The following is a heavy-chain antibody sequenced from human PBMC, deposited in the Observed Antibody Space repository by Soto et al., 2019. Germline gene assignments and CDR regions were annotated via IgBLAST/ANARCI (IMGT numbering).Heavy chain of an antibody. D-gene: IGHD1-26*01. CDR1: GFTFSTFW. Sequence: EVHLVESGGDLVQPGGSLRLSCAASGFTFSTFWMSWVRQAPGKGPEWVANIKEDGTEKYYVDSVKGRFSISRDNAKNSLYLEMNSLGAEDTALYYCARGGSQTSDSWGQGALVTVSS. V-gene: IGHV3-7*05. CDR2: IKEDGTEK. J-gene: IGHJ4*02. CDR3: ARGGSQTSDS.